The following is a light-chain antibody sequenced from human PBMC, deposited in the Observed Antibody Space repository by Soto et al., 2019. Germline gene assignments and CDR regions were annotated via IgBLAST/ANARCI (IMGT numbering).Light chain of an antibody. V-gene: IGKV3-11*01. CDR3: QQRSNWPST. CDR2: DAS. J-gene: IGKJ4*01. CDR1: QSVSRY. Sequence: EIVLTQSPATLSLSPGERATLSCRASQSVSRYLAWYQQKPGPAPRLLIYDASNRATGIPARFSGSGSGTDFTLTITSLEPEDFAVYYCQQRSNWPSTFGGGTKVEI.